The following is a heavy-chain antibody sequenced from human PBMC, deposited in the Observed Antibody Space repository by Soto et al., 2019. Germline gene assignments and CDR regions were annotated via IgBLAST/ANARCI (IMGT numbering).Heavy chain of an antibody. D-gene: IGHD2-2*01. CDR3: ASPIVLVPAGRYNWFDP. CDR1: GGSISSSSYY. CDR2: IYYSGST. V-gene: IGHV4-39*01. J-gene: IGHJ5*02. Sequence: QLQLQESGPGLVKPSETLSLTCTVSGGSISSSSYYWGWIRQPPGKGLEWIGSIYYSGSTYYNPSPTSRVTISVDTSENQFSLTLSSVTAADPAVYYCASPIVLVPAGRYNWFDPWGQGTLVTVSS.